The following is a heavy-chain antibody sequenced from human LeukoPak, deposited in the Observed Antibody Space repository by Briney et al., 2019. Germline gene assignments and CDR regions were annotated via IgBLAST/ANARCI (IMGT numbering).Heavy chain of an antibody. J-gene: IGHJ4*02. CDR2: ISAYNGNT. CDR1: GYTFTSYG. D-gene: IGHD1-26*01. CDR3: ARDWEVGGSSNVDY. Sequence: ASVKVSCKASGYTFTSYGISWVRQTPGQGLEWMGWISAYNGNTNYAQKLQGRVTMTTDTPTSTAYMELRSLRSDDTAVYYCARDWEVGGSSNVDYWGQGTLVTVSS. V-gene: IGHV1-18*01.